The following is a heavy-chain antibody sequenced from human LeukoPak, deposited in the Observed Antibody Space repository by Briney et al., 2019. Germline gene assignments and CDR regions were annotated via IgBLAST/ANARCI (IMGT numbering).Heavy chain of an antibody. D-gene: IGHD3-10*01. CDR3: GGQRITMVRGVIRGNWFDP. V-gene: IGHV4-38-2*02. Sequence: SEPLSLTCTVSGYSMSSGYYWGWIRQPPGKGLEWIGSIYHSGSTYYNPSLKSRVNISVDTSKNLFSLKLSSVTAADTAVYYCGGQRITMVRGVIRGNWFDPWGQGTLVTVSS. CDR2: IYHSGST. CDR1: GYSMSSGYY. J-gene: IGHJ5*02.